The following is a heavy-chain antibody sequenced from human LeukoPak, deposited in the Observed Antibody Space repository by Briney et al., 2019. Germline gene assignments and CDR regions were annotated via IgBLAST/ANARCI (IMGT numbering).Heavy chain of an antibody. CDR1: GGSISSGGYS. Sequence: SETLSLTCAISGGSISSGGYSWSWIRQPPGKGLEWIGYIYHSGSTYYNPSLKSRVTISVDRSKNQFSLKLSSVTAADTAVYYCARRVNYYDSSGYYTRGYYYYYYGMDVWGQGTTVTVSS. D-gene: IGHD3-22*01. V-gene: IGHV4-30-2*01. CDR3: ARRVNYYDSSGYYTRGYYYYYYGMDV. CDR2: IYHSGST. J-gene: IGHJ6*02.